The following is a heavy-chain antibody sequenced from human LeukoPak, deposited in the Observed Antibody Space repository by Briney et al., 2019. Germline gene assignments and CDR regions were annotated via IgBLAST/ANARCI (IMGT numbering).Heavy chain of an antibody. CDR2: ISWNSGSI. CDR3: ASQEGYCSGGSCPKGAFDY. D-gene: IGHD2-15*01. V-gene: IGHV3-9*01. J-gene: IGHJ4*02. CDR1: GFTFDDYA. Sequence: PGGSLRLSCAASGFTFDDYAMHWVRQAPGKGLEWVSGISWNSGSIGYADSVKGRFTISRDNAKNSLYLQMNSLRAEDTALYYCASQEGYCSGGSCPKGAFDYWGQGTLVTVSS.